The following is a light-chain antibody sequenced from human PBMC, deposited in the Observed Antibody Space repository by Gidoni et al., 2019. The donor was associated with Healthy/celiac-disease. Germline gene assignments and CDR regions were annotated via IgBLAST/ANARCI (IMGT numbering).Light chain of an antibody. CDR3: QQYNNWPQVT. J-gene: IGKJ4*01. V-gene: IGKV3-15*01. Sequence: EIVMTQSPATLSVSPGERATLSCRASQSVSSNLAWYQQKPGQAPRLLIYGASTRATGIPARFSGSGSGTEFTLTISSLQSEDFAVYYCQQYNNWPQVTFGGXTKVEIK. CDR1: QSVSSN. CDR2: GAS.